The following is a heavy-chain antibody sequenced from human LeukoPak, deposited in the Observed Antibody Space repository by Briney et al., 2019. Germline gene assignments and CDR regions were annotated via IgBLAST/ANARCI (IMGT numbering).Heavy chain of an antibody. CDR1: GGSISSYY. CDR3: ARIKGGEGFRYYYYYMDV. Sequence: SETLSLTCTVSGGSISSYYWSWIRQPPGKGLEWIGYISYSGSTNYNPSLKSRVTISVDTSKNQFSLRLSFVTAADTAVYYCARIKGGEGFRYYYYYMDVWGKGTTVTISS. CDR2: ISYSGST. D-gene: IGHD3-10*01. J-gene: IGHJ6*03. V-gene: IGHV4-59*01.